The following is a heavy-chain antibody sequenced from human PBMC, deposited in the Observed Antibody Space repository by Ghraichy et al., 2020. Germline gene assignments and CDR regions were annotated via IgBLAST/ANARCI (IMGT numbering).Heavy chain of an antibody. CDR2: LSGSGDST. D-gene: IGHD2-15*01. V-gene: IGHV3-23*01. J-gene: IGHJ4*02. CDR1: GFTFSSYA. CDR3: GKSDCGGGGCRLINY. Sequence: GGSLRLSCAASGFTFSSYAMDWVRQAPGKGLEWVSALSGSGDSTYYADSVKGRFTISRDNSKNTLYLQMSSLRAEDTAMYYCGKSDCGGGGCRLINYRGQGALVTGSS.